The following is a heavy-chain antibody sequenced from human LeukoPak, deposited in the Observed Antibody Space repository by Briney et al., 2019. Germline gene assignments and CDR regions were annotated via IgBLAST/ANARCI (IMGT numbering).Heavy chain of an antibody. CDR3: ARHQGGYYYGSGSSYGMDV. J-gene: IGHJ6*02. CDR1: GFTFDDYG. D-gene: IGHD3-10*01. CDR2: INWNGGST. V-gene: IGHV3-20*01. Sequence: GGSLRLSCAASGFTFDDYGMSWVRQAPGKGLEWVSGINWNGGSTGYADSVKGRFTISRDNAKNSLYLQMNSLRAEDTALYHCARHQGGYYYGSGSSYGMDVWGQGTTVTVSS.